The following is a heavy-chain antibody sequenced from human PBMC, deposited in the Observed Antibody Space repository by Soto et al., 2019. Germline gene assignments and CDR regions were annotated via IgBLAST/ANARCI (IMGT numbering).Heavy chain of an antibody. CDR1: GFTFSTYV. D-gene: IGHD6-19*01. CDR3: AKDLGGSSSGVCAIYYYYGMDV. CDR2: ISYDGSNK. J-gene: IGHJ6*02. V-gene: IGHV3-30*18. Sequence: HPGGSLRLSCAASGFTFSTYVMHWVRQAPGKGLEWVAVISYDGSNKYYADSVKGRFTISEDNSKNALYLQMNSLRAEDTAVYYCAKDLGGSSSGVCAIYYYYGMDVLGQGTTVTAPS.